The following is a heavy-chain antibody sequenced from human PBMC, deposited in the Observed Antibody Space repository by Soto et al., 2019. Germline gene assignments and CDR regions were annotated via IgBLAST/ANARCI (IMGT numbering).Heavy chain of an antibody. J-gene: IGHJ4*02. Sequence: ASVKVSCQASGYTCTSYCISWVRQAPGHGLEWMGWISAYNGNTNYAQKLQGRVTMTTDTSTSTAYMELRSLRSDDTAVYYCARSVRLLLTGLYFFDYCTQGTLVTVSS. V-gene: IGHV1-18*01. CDR1: GYTCTSYC. CDR3: ARSVRLLLTGLYFFDY. CDR2: ISAYNGNT. D-gene: IGHD3-9*01.